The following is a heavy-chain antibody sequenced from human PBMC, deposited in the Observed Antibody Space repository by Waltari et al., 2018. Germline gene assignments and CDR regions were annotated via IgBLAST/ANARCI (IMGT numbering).Heavy chain of an antibody. Sequence: SYGMHWVRQAPGKGLEWVAVIWYDGSNKYYADSVKGRFTISRDNSKNTLYLQMNSLRAEDTAVYYCARYYYDSSGYYTIDYWGQGTLVTVSS. D-gene: IGHD3-22*01. J-gene: IGHJ4*02. CDR1: SYG. CDR3: ARYYYDSSGYYTIDY. CDR2: IWYDGSNK. V-gene: IGHV3-33*01.